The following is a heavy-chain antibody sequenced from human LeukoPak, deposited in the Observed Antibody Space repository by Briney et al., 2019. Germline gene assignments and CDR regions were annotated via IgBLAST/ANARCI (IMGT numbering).Heavy chain of an antibody. CDR3: ARNYYGSGSYYSHFDY. J-gene: IGHJ4*02. D-gene: IGHD3-10*01. CDR2: TYYRTNWDN. CDR1: GDSVSSNSAT. V-gene: IGHV6-1*01. Sequence: SQTLPLTCAISGDSVSSNSATWNWIRQSPSRGLEWLGRTYYRTNWDNDYAVSVRSRITVNPDTSRNQFSLQLNSVTPEDTAVYYCARNYYGSGSYYSHFDYWGQGTLVTVSS.